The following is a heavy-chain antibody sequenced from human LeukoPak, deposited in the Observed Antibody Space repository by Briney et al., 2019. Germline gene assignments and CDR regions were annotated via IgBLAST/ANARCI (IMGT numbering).Heavy chain of an antibody. Sequence: SGGSLRLSCAASGFTFSNDWMHWVRQAPGKGLVWVSRINTDGSTTTYADSVKGRFTISRDNAKNTLYLQMNSLRVGDTAVYYCARGRGGSYHYWGQGTLVTVSS. CDR2: INTDGSTT. J-gene: IGHJ4*02. CDR1: GFTFSNDW. CDR3: ARGRGGSYHY. V-gene: IGHV3-74*01. D-gene: IGHD1-26*01.